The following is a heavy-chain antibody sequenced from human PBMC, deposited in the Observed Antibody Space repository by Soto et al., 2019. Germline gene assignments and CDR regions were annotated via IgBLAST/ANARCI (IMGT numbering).Heavy chain of an antibody. V-gene: IGHV3-30*18. CDR3: AKDHEERSGWYYFQH. CDR1: GFTFSSYG. J-gene: IGHJ1*01. CDR2: ISYDGSNK. D-gene: IGHD6-19*01. Sequence: QVQLVESGGGVVQPGRSLRLSCAASGFTFSSYGMHWVRQAPGKGLEWVAVISYDGSNKYYADSVKGRFTISRDNSKNTLYLQMNSLRAEDTAVYYCAKDHEERSGWYYFQHWCQGTLVTVSS.